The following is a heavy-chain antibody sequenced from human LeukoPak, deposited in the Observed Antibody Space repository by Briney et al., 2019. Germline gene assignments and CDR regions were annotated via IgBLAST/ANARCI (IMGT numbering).Heavy chain of an antibody. D-gene: IGHD1-26*01. CDR3: AREAKVGGALQY. CDR1: GFTFGDYL. Sequence: GGSLRLSCAASGFTFGDYLMHWVRQAPGKGLVWVSRINTDGSFTRYADSVQGRFTISRDTAKNTLFLQMNSLRAEDTAVYYCAREAKVGGALQYWGQGILVTVSS. V-gene: IGHV3-74*01. J-gene: IGHJ4*02. CDR2: INTDGSFT.